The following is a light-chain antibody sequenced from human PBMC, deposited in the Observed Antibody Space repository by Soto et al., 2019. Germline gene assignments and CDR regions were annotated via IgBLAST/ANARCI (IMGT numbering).Light chain of an antibody. J-gene: IGKJ4*01. CDR1: QSISSW. Sequence: DIQMTQSPSTLSASVGDRVTITCRASQSISSWVAWYQQKPGKAAMPLIYKASSLESGVPSRVSGRGSGKALTLTISSLQPDDFAPYYCQQYNSYSLSFGGGTKVEIK. CDR3: QQYNSYSLS. V-gene: IGKV1-5*03. CDR2: KAS.